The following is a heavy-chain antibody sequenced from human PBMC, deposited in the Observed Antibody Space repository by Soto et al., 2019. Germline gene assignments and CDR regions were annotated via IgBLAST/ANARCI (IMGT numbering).Heavy chain of an antibody. CDR1: GFSLSTTGVG. V-gene: IGHV2-5*02. CDR3: ARPYDNSGNYYGYFDY. Sequence: QITLKESGPTLVKPTQTLTLTCTFSGFSLSTTGVGVGWIRQPPGKALEWLALIYRDDDKRYSPSLKSRLTITKDTSKNQVVLTMTNMDPVDTATYYCARPYDNSGNYYGYFDYWGQGTLVTVSS. D-gene: IGHD3-22*01. J-gene: IGHJ4*02. CDR2: IYRDDDK.